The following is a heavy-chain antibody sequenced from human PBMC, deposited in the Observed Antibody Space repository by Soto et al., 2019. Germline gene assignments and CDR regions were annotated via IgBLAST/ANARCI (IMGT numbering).Heavy chain of an antibody. CDR1: GGSISSYY. CDR3: AREVREQWRNIPAGDYYYGMDV. D-gene: IGHD6-19*01. Sequence: KTSETLSLTCTVSGGSISSYYWSWIRQPPGKGLEWIGYIYYSGSTNYNPSLKSRVTISVDTSKNQFSLKLSSVTAADTAVYYCAREVREQWRNIPAGDYYYGMDVWAKGPRSPSP. V-gene: IGHV4-59*01. J-gene: IGHJ6*02. CDR2: IYYSGST.